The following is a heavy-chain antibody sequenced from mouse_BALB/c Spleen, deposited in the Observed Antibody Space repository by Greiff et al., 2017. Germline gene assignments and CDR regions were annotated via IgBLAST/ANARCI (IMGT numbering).Heavy chain of an antibody. V-gene: IGHV1S81*02. CDR3: ARGTTVANYYAMDY. J-gene: IGHJ4*01. Sequence: VQLQESGAELVKPGASVKLSCKASGYTFTSYYMYWVKQRPGQGLEWIGEINPSNGGTNFNEKFKSKATLTVDKSSSTAYMQLSSLTSEDSAVYYCARGTTVANYYAMDYWGQGTSVTVSS. CDR1: GYTFTSYY. CDR2: INPSNGGT. D-gene: IGHD1-1*01.